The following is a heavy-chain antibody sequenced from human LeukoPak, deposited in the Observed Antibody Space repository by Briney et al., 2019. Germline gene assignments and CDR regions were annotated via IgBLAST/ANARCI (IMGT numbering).Heavy chain of an antibody. CDR1: GGSISSYY. D-gene: IGHD1-7*01. J-gene: IGHJ6*03. CDR3: AGLELRYYYYYMDV. Sequence: PSETLSLTCTVSGGSISSYYWSWIRQPPGKGLEWNGYIYTSGSTNYNPSLKSRVTISVDTSKNQFSLKLSSVTAADTAVYYCAGLELRYYYYYMDVWGKGTTVTVSS. V-gene: IGHV4-4*09. CDR2: IYTSGST.